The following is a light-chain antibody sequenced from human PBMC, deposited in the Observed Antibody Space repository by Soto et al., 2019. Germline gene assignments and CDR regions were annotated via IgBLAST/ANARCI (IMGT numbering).Light chain of an antibody. V-gene: IGLV2-8*01. CDR2: GVT. Sequence: QSALTQPPSASGSPGQSVTISCTGTSSDVGGYNFVSWYQQHPGRAPKLIISGVTNRPSGVPDRFSGSKSGNTASLTVSGLQADDEADYYCSSYAGSSDIVFGTGTKLTVL. J-gene: IGLJ1*01. CDR1: SSDVGGYNF. CDR3: SSYAGSSDIV.